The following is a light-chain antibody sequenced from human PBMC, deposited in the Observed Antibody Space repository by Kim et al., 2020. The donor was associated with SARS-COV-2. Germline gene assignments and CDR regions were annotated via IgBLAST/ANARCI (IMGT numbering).Light chain of an antibody. CDR3: GTWDSSLSAEV. CDR1: SSNIGKKY. CDR2: ADN. V-gene: IGLV1-51*01. J-gene: IGLJ2*01. Sequence: GQNCTNSCTESSSNIGKKYVSWYQQSPGTAPKLLIYADNKRPSGIPDRFSGSKSGTSATLGITGLQTGDEADYYCGTWDSSLSAEVFGGGTQLTVL.